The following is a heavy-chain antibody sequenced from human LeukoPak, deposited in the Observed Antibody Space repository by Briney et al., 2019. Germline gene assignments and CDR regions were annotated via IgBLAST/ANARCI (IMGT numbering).Heavy chain of an antibody. CDR1: GISLSSYT. Sequence: GGSLRLSCAASGISLSSYTMNWVRQAPGKGLEWVSYISTSGSSIYYADSVKGRFTISRDNAKNSLFLQMSSLRDEDTALYYCARENRIAAPFDYWGQGTLVTVSS. J-gene: IGHJ4*02. CDR2: ISTSGSSI. CDR3: ARENRIAAPFDY. D-gene: IGHD6-6*01. V-gene: IGHV3-48*02.